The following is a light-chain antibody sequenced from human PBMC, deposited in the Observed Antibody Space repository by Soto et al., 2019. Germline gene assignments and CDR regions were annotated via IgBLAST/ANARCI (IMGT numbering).Light chain of an antibody. J-gene: IGKJ1*01. V-gene: IGKV3-20*01. CDR1: QSVSSNY. CDR3: QQYGSSPRT. CDR2: GAF. Sequence: EIVLTHSPGTLSLSPGERATFSRRASQSVSSNYLAWYQQKPGQAPRLLIYGAFKRATGIPDRFSGSGSGTDFTLTISRMEPEDFAVYCCQQYGSSPRTFGQGTKVDIK.